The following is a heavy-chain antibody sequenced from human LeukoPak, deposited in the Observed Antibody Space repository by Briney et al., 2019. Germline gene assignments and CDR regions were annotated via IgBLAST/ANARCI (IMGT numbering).Heavy chain of an antibody. CDR2: IYYSGSS. CDR3: ARFIVGATLLDY. Sequence: SQTLSLTCTVSGASISSGYYYWSWIRQPPGKGLEWIGYIYYSGSSNYNPSLQSRVIISLDTPKNQFSLKLTSVAAADAAVYYCARFIVGATLLDYWGQGTLVTVSS. V-gene: IGHV4-30-4*01. D-gene: IGHD1-26*01. J-gene: IGHJ4*02. CDR1: GASISSGYYY.